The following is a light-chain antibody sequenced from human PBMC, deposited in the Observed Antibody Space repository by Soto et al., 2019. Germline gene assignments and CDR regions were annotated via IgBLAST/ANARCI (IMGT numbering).Light chain of an antibody. CDR3: QQRSNWLYT. J-gene: IGKJ2*01. V-gene: IGKV3-11*01. CDR1: QSVSSY. CDR2: VAS. Sequence: EIVLTQSPATLSLSPGERATLSCRASQSVSSYLAWYQQKPGQAPRLLIYVASNRATGIPGRFSGSGSGTDFTLTISSLEPEDFAVYYCQQRSNWLYTFGQGTKLEIK.